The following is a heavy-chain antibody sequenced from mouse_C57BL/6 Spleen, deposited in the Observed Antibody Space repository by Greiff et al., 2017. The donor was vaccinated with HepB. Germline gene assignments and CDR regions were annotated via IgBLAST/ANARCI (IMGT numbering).Heavy chain of an antibody. CDR3: AREAWDY. CDR1: GYTFTSYG. CDR2: IYPRSGNT. Sequence: VKLQESGAELARPGASVKLSCKASGYTFTSYGISWVKQRTGQGLEWIGEIYPRSGNTYYNEKFKGKATLTADKSSSTAYMELRSLTSEDSAVYFCAREAWDYWGQGTTLTVSS. V-gene: IGHV1-81*01. J-gene: IGHJ2*01.